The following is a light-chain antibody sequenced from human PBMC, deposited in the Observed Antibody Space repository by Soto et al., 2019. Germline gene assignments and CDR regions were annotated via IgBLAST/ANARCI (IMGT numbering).Light chain of an antibody. J-gene: IGLJ1*01. CDR3: SSYTSSNTYV. V-gene: IGLV2-14*03. Sequence: QSAPTQPAPLSGASGPSITISCPGNISAVSGYNFVSWYQQYPGEAPKLMIYDVSNRPSGVSNRFSGSKSGNTASLTISGLQAEDEADYYCSSYTSSNTYVFGTGTKVTVL. CDR2: DVS. CDR1: ISAVSGYNF.